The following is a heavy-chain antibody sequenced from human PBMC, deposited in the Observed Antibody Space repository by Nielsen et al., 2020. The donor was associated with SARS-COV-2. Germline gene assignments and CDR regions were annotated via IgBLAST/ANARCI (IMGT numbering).Heavy chain of an antibody. CDR3: ARDSFTMVRGVIILMDV. V-gene: IGHV3-48*01. D-gene: IGHD3-10*01. CDR2: ISSSSSTI. Sequence: GGSLRLSCAASGFTFSRYSMNWVRQAPGKGLEWVSYISSSSSTIYNADSVKGRFTISRDNAKNSLYLQMNSLRAEDTAVYYCARDSFTMVRGVIILMDVWGKGTTVTVSS. CDR1: GFTFSRYS. J-gene: IGHJ6*04.